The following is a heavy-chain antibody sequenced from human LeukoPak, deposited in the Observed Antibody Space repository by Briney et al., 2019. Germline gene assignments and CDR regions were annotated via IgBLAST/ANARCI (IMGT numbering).Heavy chain of an antibody. CDR2: INHSGST. V-gene: IGHV4-34*01. D-gene: IGHD5-18*01. CDR3: ARPTKRGYSYGPFDY. Sequence: SETLSLTCAAYGGSFSGYYWSWIRQPPGKGLEWIGEINHSGSTNYNPSLKSRVTISVDTSKNQFSLKLSSVTAADTAVYYCARPTKRGYSYGPFDYWGQGTLVTVSS. J-gene: IGHJ4*02. CDR1: GGSFSGYY.